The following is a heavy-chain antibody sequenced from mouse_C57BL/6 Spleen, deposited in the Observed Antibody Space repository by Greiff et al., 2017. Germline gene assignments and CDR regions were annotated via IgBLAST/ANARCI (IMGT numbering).Heavy chain of an antibody. CDR2: INPNNGGT. J-gene: IGHJ4*01. Sequence: EVQLQQSGPELVKPGASVKISCKASGYTFTDYYMNWVKQSHGKSLEWIGDINPNNGGTSYNQKFKGKATLTVDKSSSTAYLELRSLTSEDSAVYYCARGGYYYGSSHAMDYWGQGTSVTVST. V-gene: IGHV1-26*01. CDR1: GYTFTDYY. CDR3: ARGGYYYGSSHAMDY. D-gene: IGHD1-1*01.